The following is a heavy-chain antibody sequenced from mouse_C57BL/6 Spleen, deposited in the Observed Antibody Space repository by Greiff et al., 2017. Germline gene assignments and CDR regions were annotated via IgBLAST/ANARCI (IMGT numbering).Heavy chain of an antibody. CDR3: ARRGPYFDY. V-gene: IGHV5-6*01. Sequence: VQLKESGGDLVKPGGSLKLSCAASGFTFSSYGMSWVRQTPDKRLEWVATISSGGSYTYYPDSVKGRFTISRDNAKNTLYLQMSSLKSEDSAMYYCARRGPYFDYWGQGTTLTVSS. CDR2: ISSGGSYT. CDR1: GFTFSSYG. J-gene: IGHJ2*01.